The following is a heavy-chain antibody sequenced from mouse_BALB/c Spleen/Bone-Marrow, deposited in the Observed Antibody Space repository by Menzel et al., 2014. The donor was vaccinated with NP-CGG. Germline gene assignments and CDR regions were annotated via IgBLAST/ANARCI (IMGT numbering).Heavy chain of an antibody. J-gene: IGHJ1*01. CDR1: GYTFTSYW. V-gene: IGHV1-7*01. Sequence: QVQLQQSGAELAKPGASVKMSCKASGYTFTSYWMHWVKQRPGQGLEWIGYINPSTGYTDYNQKFKDKATLTADKSSSTAYMHLSGLTSEDSAVYYCARRDYWYFDVWGAGTTVTVSS. CDR2: INPSTGYT. CDR3: ARRDYWYFDV.